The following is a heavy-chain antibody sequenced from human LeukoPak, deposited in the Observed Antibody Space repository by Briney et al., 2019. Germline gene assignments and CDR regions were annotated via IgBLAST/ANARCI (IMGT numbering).Heavy chain of an antibody. J-gene: IGHJ4*02. CDR3: ARDLVDSSGYSYYFDY. D-gene: IGHD3-22*01. CDR1: GGSISSYY. Sequence: ETLSLTCTVSGGSISSYYWSWIRQPPGKGLEWVSVIYSGGSTYYADSVKGRFTISRDNSKNTLYLQMNSLRAEDTAVYYCARDLVDSSGYSYYFDYWGQGTLVTVSS. V-gene: IGHV3-53*05. CDR2: IYSGGST.